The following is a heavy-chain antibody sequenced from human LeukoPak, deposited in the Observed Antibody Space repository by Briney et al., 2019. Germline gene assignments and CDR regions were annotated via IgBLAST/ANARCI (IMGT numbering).Heavy chain of an antibody. CDR2: ISAYNGNT. D-gene: IGHD3-3*01. Sequence: GASVKVSCKASGYTFTSYGISWVRQAPRQGLEWMGWISAYNGNTNYAQKLQGRVTMTTDTSTSTAYMELRSLRSDDTAVYYCARGLEWLTRRHTWFDPWGQGTLVTVSS. J-gene: IGHJ5*02. V-gene: IGHV1-18*01. CDR1: GYTFTSYG. CDR3: ARGLEWLTRRHTWFDP.